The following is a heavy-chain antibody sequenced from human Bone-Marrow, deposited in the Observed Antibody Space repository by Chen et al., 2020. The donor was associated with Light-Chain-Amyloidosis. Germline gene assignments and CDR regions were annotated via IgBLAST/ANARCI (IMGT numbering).Heavy chain of an antibody. V-gene: IGHV5-51*01. Sequence: EVQLEQSGPEVKKPGESLKISCKGSGYTFPNYWIGWVRQMPGKGLEWMGVIYPDDSDSRDSPSFAGQVTISADKSITTAYLQWRSLKASDTAMYDCARRRDGYNFDYWGQGTLVTVSS. CDR1: GYTFPNYW. D-gene: IGHD5-12*01. J-gene: IGHJ4*02. CDR2: IYPDDSDS. CDR3: ARRRDGYNFDY.